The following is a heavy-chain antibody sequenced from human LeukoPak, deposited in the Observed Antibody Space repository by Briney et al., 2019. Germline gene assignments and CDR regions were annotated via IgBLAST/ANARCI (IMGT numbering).Heavy chain of an antibody. CDR1: GGSFSGYY. CDR2: INHSGST. J-gene: IGHJ4*02. D-gene: IGHD6-25*01. CDR3: ARTYSSGQGAYC. V-gene: IGHV4-34*01. Sequence: SETLSLTCAVYGGSFSGYYWSWIRQPPGKGLEWIGEINHSGSTNYNPSLKSRVTISVDTSKNQFSLKLSSVTAADAAVYFCARTYSSGQGAYCWGQGTLVTVSS.